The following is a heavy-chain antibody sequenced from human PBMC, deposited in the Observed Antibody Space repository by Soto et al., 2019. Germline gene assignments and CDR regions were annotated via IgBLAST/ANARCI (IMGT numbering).Heavy chain of an antibody. Sequence: EVQLLESGGGLVQPGGSLRLSCAASGFTFSSYAMSWVRQAPGKGLEWVSAISGSGGSTYYADSVKGRFTISRDNSKNTLYLQMNGLRAEDTAVYYCARHHSSISPPDYWGQGTLVTVSS. CDR3: ARHHSSISPPDY. D-gene: IGHD6-13*01. V-gene: IGHV3-23*01. CDR1: GFTFSSYA. CDR2: ISGSGGST. J-gene: IGHJ4*02.